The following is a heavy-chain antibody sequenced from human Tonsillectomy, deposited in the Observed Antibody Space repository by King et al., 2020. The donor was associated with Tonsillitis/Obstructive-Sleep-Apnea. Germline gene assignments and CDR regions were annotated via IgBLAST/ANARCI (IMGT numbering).Heavy chain of an antibody. CDR2: INQDGRQK. V-gene: IGHV3-7*04. CDR1: GFTFSDDW. J-gene: IGHJ4*02. Sequence: QLVQSGGGLVQPGGSLRLSCAASGFTFSDDWMSWVRPAPGKGLEWVANINQDGRQKYYVDSVKGRFTISRDNAKNSLYLQMNSLRAEDTALYYCARLTYYFHYWGQGTPVTVSS. CDR3: ARLTYYFHY.